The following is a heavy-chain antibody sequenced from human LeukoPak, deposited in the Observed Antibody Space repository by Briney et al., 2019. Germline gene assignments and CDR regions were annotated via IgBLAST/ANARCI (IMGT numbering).Heavy chain of an antibody. V-gene: IGHV1-69*01. Sequence: ASVKVSCKASGGTFISYAISWVRQAPGQGLEWMGGIIPIFGTANYAQKFQGRVTITADESTSTAYMELSSLRSEDTAVYYCARVPYYYDSSGYETYYYYYGMDVWGQGTTVTVSS. CDR1: GGTFISYA. D-gene: IGHD3-22*01. CDR3: ARVPYYYDSSGYETYYYYYGMDV. CDR2: IIPIFGTA. J-gene: IGHJ6*02.